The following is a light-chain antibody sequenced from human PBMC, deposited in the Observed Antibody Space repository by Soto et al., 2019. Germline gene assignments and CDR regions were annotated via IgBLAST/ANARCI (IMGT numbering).Light chain of an antibody. CDR1: QSVSSN. J-gene: IGKJ1*01. CDR2: GAS. V-gene: IGKV3-15*01. CDR3: QQYSIWPQT. Sequence: EIVMAQSPATPSVSPGERAALSCRASQSVSSNLAWYQQKPGQAPRLLIYGASTRATGIPARFSGSGSGTEFTLTISSLQSEDFAVYFCQQYSIWPQTFGQGTKVDIK.